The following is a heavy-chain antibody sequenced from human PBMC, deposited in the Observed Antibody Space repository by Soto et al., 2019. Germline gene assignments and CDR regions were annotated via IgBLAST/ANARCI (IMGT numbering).Heavy chain of an antibody. D-gene: IGHD5-18*01. J-gene: IGHJ4*02. V-gene: IGHV3-23*01. Sequence: HPGGSLRLSCAASGFTFSSYAMSWVRQAPGKGLEWVSAISGSGGSTYYADSVKGRFTISRDNSKNTLYLQMNSLRAEDTAVYYCAKDAIPRGYSYGIIPCNFDYWGQGTLVTVSS. CDR3: AKDAIPRGYSYGIIPCNFDY. CDR2: ISGSGGST. CDR1: GFTFSSYA.